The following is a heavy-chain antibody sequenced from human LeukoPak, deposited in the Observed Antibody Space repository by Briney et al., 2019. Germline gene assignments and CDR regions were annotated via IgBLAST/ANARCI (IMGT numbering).Heavy chain of an antibody. V-gene: IGHV1-8*02. CDR2: INPNSGNT. J-gene: IGHJ4*02. D-gene: IGHD1-7*01. CDR1: GYTFTGYY. Sequence: ASVKVSCKASGYTFTGYYMHWVRQAPGQGLEWMGWINPNSGNTGYAQKFQGRVTMTRNTSISTAYMELSSLRSEDTAVYYCARGPFLELRHWGQGTLVTVSS. CDR3: ARGPFLELRH.